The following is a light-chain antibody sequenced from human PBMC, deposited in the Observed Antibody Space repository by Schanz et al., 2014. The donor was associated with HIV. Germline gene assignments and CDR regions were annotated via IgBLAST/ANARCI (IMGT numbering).Light chain of an antibody. CDR3: QYFGNSGGT. J-gene: IGKJ4*01. Sequence: EIVLTQSPGSLSLSPGGRATLSCGASQRLSSSYLAWYQQKRDQPPRLVIYATSTRAAGTPDRFSGTGSGTDFTLTISRLEPEDFAVYFCQYFGNSGGTFGGGTKVEIK. V-gene: IGKV3-20*01. CDR2: ATS. CDR1: QRLSSSY.